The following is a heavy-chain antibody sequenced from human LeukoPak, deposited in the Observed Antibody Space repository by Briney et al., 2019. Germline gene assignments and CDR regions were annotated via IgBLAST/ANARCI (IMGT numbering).Heavy chain of an antibody. CDR2: IYYSGST. CDR1: GXSISSSTYY. Sequence: KPSETLSLTCTVSGXSISSSTYYWGWIRRPPGKGLEWIGSIYYSGSTYYNPSLKSRVTVSVDTSKNQFSLNLSSVTAADTAVYYCVRGSTLRHYQYWGQGTLVTVSS. D-gene: IGHD3-16*01. J-gene: IGHJ4*02. CDR3: VRGSTLRHYQY. V-gene: IGHV4-39*01.